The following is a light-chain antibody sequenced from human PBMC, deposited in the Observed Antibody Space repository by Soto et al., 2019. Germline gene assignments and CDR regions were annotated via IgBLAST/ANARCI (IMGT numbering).Light chain of an antibody. J-gene: IGLJ2*01. Sequence: SVLTQPSSLSGSPGQSSPLSCAGTSRDVGGYNYVSWYQQHPGKAPKLMIYDVSNRPSGVSNRFSGSKSGNTASLTISGLQAEDEADYYCSSYTSSSIVVFGGGTKVTVL. CDR1: SRDVGGYNY. V-gene: IGLV2-14*01. CDR2: DVS. CDR3: SSYTSSSIVV.